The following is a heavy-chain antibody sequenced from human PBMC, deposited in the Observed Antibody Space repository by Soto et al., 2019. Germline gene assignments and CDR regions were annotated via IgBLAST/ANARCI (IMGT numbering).Heavy chain of an antibody. Sequence: SGTLSLTCAVYGGSFSGYYWGWIRQPPGKGLEWIGSIYYSGSTYYSKSLRSRLTMSVDTSKSQFSLRLSSVTAADTAVYYCARATGTLRSRNCDYWGQGSLVTVSS. J-gene: IGHJ4*02. D-gene: IGHD1-1*01. CDR2: IYYSGST. CDR3: ARATGTLRSRNCDY. V-gene: IGHV4-34*01. CDR1: GGSFSGYY.